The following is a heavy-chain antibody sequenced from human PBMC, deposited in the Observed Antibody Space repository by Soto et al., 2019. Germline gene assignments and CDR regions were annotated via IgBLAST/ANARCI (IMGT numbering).Heavy chain of an antibody. J-gene: IGHJ4*02. D-gene: IGHD3-10*02. CDR3: ASAIFGVLVLHY. Sequence: SLSLTCTVSGGSIKSGGYYWTWIRQHPGKGLEWIGYIYNSGSTIYDSGNTYYSPSLKSRVTMSLDTSKSQFSLNLSSVTAAYNAVYYCASAIFGVLVLHYWGRGTRVTVSA. CDR1: GGSIKSGGYY. V-gene: IGHV4-31*03. CDR2: IYNSGSTIYDSGNT.